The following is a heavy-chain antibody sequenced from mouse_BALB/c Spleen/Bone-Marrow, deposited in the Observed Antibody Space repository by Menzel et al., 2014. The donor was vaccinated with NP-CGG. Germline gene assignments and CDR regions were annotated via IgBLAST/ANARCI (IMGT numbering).Heavy chain of an antibody. CDR1: GYIFTDYA. D-gene: IGHD3-2*01. J-gene: IGHJ4*01. Sequence: VKLVESGAELVRPGVSVKISCKGSGYIFTDYAMHWVKQSHAKSLEWIGAISTYYGDASYNQKFKGKATMTVDKSSSTAYMELARLTSKDSAIYYCARRADSSGYVDAMDYWGQGTSVTVSS. CDR3: ARRADSSGYVDAMDY. CDR2: ISTYYGDA. V-gene: IGHV1S137*01.